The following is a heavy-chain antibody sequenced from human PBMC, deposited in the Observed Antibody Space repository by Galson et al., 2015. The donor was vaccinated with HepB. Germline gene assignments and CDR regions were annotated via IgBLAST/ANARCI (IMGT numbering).Heavy chain of an antibody. Sequence: CAISGDSVSSNSAAWNWIRQSPSRGLEWLGRTYYRSKWYNDYAVSVKSRITINPDTSKNQFSLQLNSVTPEDTAVYYCARDQSWGSPDYYYYGMDVWGQGTTVTVSS. V-gene: IGHV6-1*01. CDR1: GDSVSSNSAA. D-gene: IGHD7-27*01. J-gene: IGHJ6*02. CDR2: TYYRSKWYN. CDR3: ARDQSWGSPDYYYYGMDV.